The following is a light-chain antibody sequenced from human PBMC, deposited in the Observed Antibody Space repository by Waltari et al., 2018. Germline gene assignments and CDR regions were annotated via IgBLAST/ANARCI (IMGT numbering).Light chain of an antibody. V-gene: IGLV2-14*01. Sequence: ASVSGSPGQSITISCTGTSSDVGGYNYVSWYQQHPGKAPKLMIYEVSNRPSGLSNRFSGSKSGNTASLTISGLQAEDEADYYCSSYTTSSTVVFGGGTKLTVL. J-gene: IGLJ3*02. CDR2: EVS. CDR3: SSYTTSSTVV. CDR1: SSDVGGYNY.